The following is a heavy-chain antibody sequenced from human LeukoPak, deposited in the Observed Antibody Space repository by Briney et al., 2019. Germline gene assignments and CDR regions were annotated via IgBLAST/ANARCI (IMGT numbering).Heavy chain of an antibody. J-gene: IGHJ6*03. D-gene: IGHD2/OR15-2a*01. V-gene: IGHV4-59*01. CDR2: IYYSGST. CDR3: RVTTNVSNYIDV. Sequence: SETLSLTCTVSGGSLSSYYWSWIRQPPGKGLEWIGYIYYSGSTNYNPSLKSRVTISVDTSKNQFSLKLSSVTAADTAVYYCRVTTNVSNYIDVWGKGTTVIVSS. CDR1: GGSLSSYY.